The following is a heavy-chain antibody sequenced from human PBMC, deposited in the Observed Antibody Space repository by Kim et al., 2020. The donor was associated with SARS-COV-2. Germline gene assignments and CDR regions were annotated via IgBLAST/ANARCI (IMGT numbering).Heavy chain of an antibody. CDR2: IGQDGSRK. J-gene: IGHJ4*02. Sequence: GGSLRLSCAASGFTFSTYWMTWARQVPGKGLEWVGNIGQDGSRKNYVDSVKGRFTISRDNAKNALYLQMNNLGAEETAVFYCARTSLYVSGAYEDYWGQGTLVTVSS. CDR3: ARTSLYVSGAYEDY. V-gene: IGHV3-7*01. CDR1: GFTFSTYW. D-gene: IGHD3-22*01.